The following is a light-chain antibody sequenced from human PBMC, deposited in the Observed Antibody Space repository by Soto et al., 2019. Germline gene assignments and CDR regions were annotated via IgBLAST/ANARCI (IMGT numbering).Light chain of an antibody. J-gene: IGKJ1*01. V-gene: IGKV1-8*01. CDR2: AAS. CDR1: QGISSY. CDR3: QQYYSYPQT. Sequence: AMRVTHGPSSFSASTGDRVTITCPASQGISSYLAWYQQKPGKAPKLLIYAASTLQSGVPSRFSGSGSGTDFTLTVSCLQSEDFATYYCQQYYSYPQTFGQGTKVDIK.